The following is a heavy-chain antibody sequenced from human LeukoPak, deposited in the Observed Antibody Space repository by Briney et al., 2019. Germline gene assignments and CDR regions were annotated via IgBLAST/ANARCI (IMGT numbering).Heavy chain of an antibody. CDR3: VKGLSCSSTSCYVYFDY. CDR1: GFTFSSYS. D-gene: IGHD2-2*01. Sequence: GGSLRLSCAASGFTFSSYSMNWVRQAPGKGLEWVSYISSSSSTIYYADSVKGRFTISRDNSKNTLSLQMNSLRAEDTAVYYCVKGLSCSSTSCYVYFDYWGQGTLVTVSS. V-gene: IGHV3-48*01. J-gene: IGHJ4*02. CDR2: ISSSSSTI.